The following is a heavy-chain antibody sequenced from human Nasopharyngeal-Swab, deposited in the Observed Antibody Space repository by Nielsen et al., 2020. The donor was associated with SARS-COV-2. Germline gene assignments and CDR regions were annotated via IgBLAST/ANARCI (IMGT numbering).Heavy chain of an antibody. J-gene: IGHJ6*02. CDR1: GDSITSGGYF. CDR2: IYSSGNA. V-gene: IGHV4-61*02. CDR3: ARDVNGYYDILTGFYREYYYYMDV. Sequence: SETLSLTCNVSGDSITSGGYFWSWIRRPAGKGLEWIGRIYSSGNANYNPSLQSRVTISLDTSNSQFSLKLSSVTAADTAVYFCARDVNGYYDILTGFYREYYYYMDVWGQGTPVTVSS. D-gene: IGHD3-9*01.